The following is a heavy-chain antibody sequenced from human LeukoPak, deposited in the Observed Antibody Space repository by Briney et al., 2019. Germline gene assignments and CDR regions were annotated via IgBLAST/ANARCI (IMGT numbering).Heavy chain of an antibody. CDR2: MSYDGSNK. D-gene: IGHD3-22*01. CDR3: AKDKGNTMIVVVITRLVFDY. J-gene: IGHJ4*02. V-gene: IGHV3-30-3*01. CDR1: AFTVTSYP. Sequence: GGSLRLSCAASAFTVTSYPMHWVRQAPGKGLEWVAVMSYDGSNKLYPDSVKGRFTISRDNSKNTLYLQMNSLRAEDTAVYYCAKDKGNTMIVVVITRLVFDYWGQGTLVTVSS.